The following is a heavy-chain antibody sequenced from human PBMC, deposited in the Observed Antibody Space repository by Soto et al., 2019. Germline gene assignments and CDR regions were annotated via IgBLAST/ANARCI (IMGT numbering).Heavy chain of an antibody. V-gene: IGHV1-18*01. CDR2: ISAYNGDT. J-gene: IGHJ5*02. Sequence: QIQLVQSGPEVKKPGASVRVSCKASGYTFSDHGFSWVRQGPGQGIEWLGWISAYNGDTVYAQKFQDRVTMTTDASTSTAYMELRSLRSDDTAVYYCAKDRQRLTQQFNGVAWGQGTLVTVSS. CDR1: GYTFSDHG. CDR3: AKDRQRLTQQFNGVA. D-gene: IGHD2-8*01.